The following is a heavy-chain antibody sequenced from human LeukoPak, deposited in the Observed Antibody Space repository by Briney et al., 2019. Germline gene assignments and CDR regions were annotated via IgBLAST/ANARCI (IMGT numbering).Heavy chain of an antibody. V-gene: IGHV3-74*01. CDR3: ARGHVGAFDL. CDR2: IHTDGSST. D-gene: IGHD1-26*01. CDR1: GFTFSYYW. Sequence: GGSLRLSCAASGFTFSYYWMHWARQVPGKGLVWVSRIHTDGSSTTYADSVKGRFTISRDNSKNALYLQMNNLRAEDTAVYYCARGHVGAFDLWGQGTLVTVSS. J-gene: IGHJ4*02.